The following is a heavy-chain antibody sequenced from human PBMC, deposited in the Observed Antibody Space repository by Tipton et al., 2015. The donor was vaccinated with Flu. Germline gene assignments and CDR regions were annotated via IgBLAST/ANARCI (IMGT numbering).Heavy chain of an antibody. CDR2: INHSGST. CDR3: ARLTIFGVVIIGNYYYYMDV. Sequence: LRLSCAASGFTVTSSYMSWIRQPPGKGLEWIGEINHSGSTNYNSSLKSRVTISVDTSKNQFSLKLSSVTAADTAVYYCARLTIFGVVIIGNYYYYMDVWGKGTTVTVSS. D-gene: IGHD3-3*01. V-gene: IGHV4-34*01. CDR1: GFTVTSSY. J-gene: IGHJ6*03.